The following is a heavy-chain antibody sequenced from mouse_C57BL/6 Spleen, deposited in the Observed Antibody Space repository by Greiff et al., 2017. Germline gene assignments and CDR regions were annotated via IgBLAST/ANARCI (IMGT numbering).Heavy chain of an antibody. Sequence: EVQGVESGGGLVKPGGSLKLSCAASGFTFSSYAMSWVRQTPEKRLEWVATISDGGSYTYYPDNVKGRFTISRDNAKNNLYLQMSHLKSEDTAMYYCARGSYYSKGEFAYWGQGTLVTVSA. CDR1: GFTFSSYA. D-gene: IGHD2-5*01. J-gene: IGHJ3*01. V-gene: IGHV5-4*01. CDR3: ARGSYYSKGEFAY. CDR2: ISDGGSYT.